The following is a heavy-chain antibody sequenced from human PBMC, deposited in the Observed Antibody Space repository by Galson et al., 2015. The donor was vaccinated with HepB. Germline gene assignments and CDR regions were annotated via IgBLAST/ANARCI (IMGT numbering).Heavy chain of an antibody. V-gene: IGHV1-18*04. CDR2: ISAYNGNT. Sequence: SVKVSCKASGYTFTSYGISWVRQAPGQGLEWMGWISAYNGNTNYAQKLQGRVTMTTDTSTSTAYMELRSLRSDDTAVYYCARDLSITIFGVVISWYYGVDVWGQGTTVTVSS. CDR1: GYTFTSYG. D-gene: IGHD3-3*01. CDR3: ARDLSITIFGVVISWYYGVDV. J-gene: IGHJ6*02.